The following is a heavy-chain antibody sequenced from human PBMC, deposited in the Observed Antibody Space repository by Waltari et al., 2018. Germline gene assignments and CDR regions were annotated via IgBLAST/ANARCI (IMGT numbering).Heavy chain of an antibody. CDR1: GFTFNSYA. J-gene: IGHJ4*02. D-gene: IGHD3-22*01. CDR2: ISGSGVDT. CDR3: ARRGSFDRSGPSYYFDY. V-gene: IGHV3-23*04. Sequence: EVQLVESGGGLVQPGGSLRLSCAVSGFTFNSYAMSWVRQAPGKGLEWVSAISGSGVDTYHVDSVQGRFAISRDNSKNTLYLQRNSLRADDTAVYYCARRGSFDRSGPSYYFDYWGQGTLLTVSS.